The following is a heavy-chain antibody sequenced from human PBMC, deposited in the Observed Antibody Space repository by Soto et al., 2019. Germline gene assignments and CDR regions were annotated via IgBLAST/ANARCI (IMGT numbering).Heavy chain of an antibody. D-gene: IGHD2-15*01. CDR2: IYWDDDK. J-gene: IGHJ4*02. Sequence: QITLKESGPTLVKPTQTLTLTCTFSGFSLSTSGVGVGWIRQPPGKALEWLALIYWDDDKRYSPSLKSRLTITKDTXXNXVXXTMTNMDPVDTATYYCAHSWYCSGGSCYYTYYFDYRGQGNLVTVSS. CDR1: GFSLSTSGVG. V-gene: IGHV2-5*02. CDR3: AHSWYCSGGSCYYTYYFDY.